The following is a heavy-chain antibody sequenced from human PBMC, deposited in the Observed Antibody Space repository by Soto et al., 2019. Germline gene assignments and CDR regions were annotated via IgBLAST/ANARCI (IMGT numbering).Heavy chain of an antibody. J-gene: IGHJ4*02. CDR1: AGSIGTYY. CDR3: ARGDGFWSGYSYLNY. Sequence: TSETLSLTCAVSAGSIGTYYWSWIRQPPGKGLEWIGDIYYSGSTIYNPSLKSRVTISVDTSKNQFSLTLSSVTAADTAVYYCARGDGFWSGYSYLNYWGQGTPVTVSS. V-gene: IGHV4-59*01. D-gene: IGHD3-3*01. CDR2: IYYSGST.